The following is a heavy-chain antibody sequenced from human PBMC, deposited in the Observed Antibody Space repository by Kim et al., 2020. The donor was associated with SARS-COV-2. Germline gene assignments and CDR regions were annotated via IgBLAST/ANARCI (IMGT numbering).Heavy chain of an antibody. CDR3: AADVDLYGSGSWFDP. CDR2: IVVGSGNT. Sequence: SVKVSCKASGFTFTSSAVQWVRQARGQRLEWIGWIVVGSGNTNYAQKFQERVTITRDMSTSTAYMELSSLRSEDTAVYYCAADVDLYGSGSWFDPWGQGTLVTVSS. V-gene: IGHV1-58*01. CDR1: GFTFTSSA. D-gene: IGHD3-10*01. J-gene: IGHJ5*02.